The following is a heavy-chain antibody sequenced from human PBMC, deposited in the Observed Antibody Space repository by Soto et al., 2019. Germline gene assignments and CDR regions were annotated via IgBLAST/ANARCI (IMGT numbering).Heavy chain of an antibody. V-gene: IGHV4-31*03. J-gene: IGHJ6*02. D-gene: IGHD3-10*01. Sequence: QVQLQESGPGLVKSSQTLSLTCTVSGGSISSDVNYWSWIRQHPGKGLEWIGYIYYSGSTNYNPSLKSRVTISVDTSKNQFSLKLNSVTAADTAVYYCARARMVRGIIYYYGMDVWGQGTTVTVSS. CDR3: ARARMVRGIIYYYGMDV. CDR2: IYYSGST. CDR1: GGSISSDVNY.